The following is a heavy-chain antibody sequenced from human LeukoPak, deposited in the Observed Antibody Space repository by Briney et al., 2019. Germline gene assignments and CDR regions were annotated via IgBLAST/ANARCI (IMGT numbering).Heavy chain of an antibody. CDR3: ARVDPSGWYNGMDV. J-gene: IGHJ6*02. CDR2: MNPNSGNT. Sequence: GASVKVSCKASVYTFTSYDINWVRQATGQGLEWMGWMNPNSGNTGYAQKFQGRVTMTRNTSISTAYMELSSLRSEDTAVYYCARVDPSGWYNGMDVWGQGTTVTVSS. V-gene: IGHV1-8*01. D-gene: IGHD6-19*01. CDR1: VYTFTSYD.